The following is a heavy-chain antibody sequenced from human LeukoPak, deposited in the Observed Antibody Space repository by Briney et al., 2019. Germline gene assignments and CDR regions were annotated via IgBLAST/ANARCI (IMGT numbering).Heavy chain of an antibody. V-gene: IGHV3-48*03. Sequence: GGSLRLSCAASGFSFSSYEMNWVRQAPGKGLEWVSYIGSSGSTVYYADSVKGRFTISRDNAKNSLYLQMNSLRDEDTAVYYCARDTLVYADSPDAFDIWGQGTMATVSS. CDR1: GFSFSSYE. CDR3: ARDTLVYADSPDAFDI. J-gene: IGHJ3*02. CDR2: IGSSGSTV. D-gene: IGHD4-17*01.